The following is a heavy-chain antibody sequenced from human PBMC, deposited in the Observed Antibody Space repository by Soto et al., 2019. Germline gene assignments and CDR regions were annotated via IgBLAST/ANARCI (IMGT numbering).Heavy chain of an antibody. CDR2: ISAYNGNT. CDR3: ARDLGGSYYAPVDS. CDR1: GYTFTSYG. D-gene: IGHD1-26*01. V-gene: IGHV1-18*01. Sequence: QVQLVQSGAEVKKPGASVKVSCKASGYTFTSYGISWVRQAPGQRLEWMGWISAYNGNTKYAQKLQGRVTTTTDTATSTAYMELRSLRSDDTAVYYCARDLGGSYYAPVDSWGQGTLVTVSS. J-gene: IGHJ4*02.